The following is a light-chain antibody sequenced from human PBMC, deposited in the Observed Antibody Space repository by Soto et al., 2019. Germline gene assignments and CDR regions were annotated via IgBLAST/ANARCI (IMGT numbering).Light chain of an antibody. V-gene: IGLV2-14*01. CDR2: EVN. J-gene: IGLJ1*01. CDR1: SSDIGSHSH. Sequence: QSALTQPASVSGSPGQSIAISCTGTSSDIGSHSHVSWYQQYPGKAPKLIIFEVNNRPSGVSDRFSGSKSGSTASLTISGLQAEDEADYYCNSLSAAGTSYVFGTGTKLTVL. CDR3: NSLSAAGTSYV.